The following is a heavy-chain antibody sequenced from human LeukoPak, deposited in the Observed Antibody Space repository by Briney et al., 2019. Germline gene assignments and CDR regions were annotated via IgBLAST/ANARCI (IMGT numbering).Heavy chain of an antibody. CDR1: GYTLTELS. Sequence: ASVKVSCKVSGYTLTELSMHWVRQAPGKGLEWMGGFDPEDGETIYAQKFQGRVTMTEGTSTDTAYMELSSLRSEDTAVYYCATEYCSGGSCRPFFDYWGQGTLVTVSS. V-gene: IGHV1-24*01. CDR2: FDPEDGET. J-gene: IGHJ4*02. D-gene: IGHD2-15*01. CDR3: ATEYCSGGSCRPFFDY.